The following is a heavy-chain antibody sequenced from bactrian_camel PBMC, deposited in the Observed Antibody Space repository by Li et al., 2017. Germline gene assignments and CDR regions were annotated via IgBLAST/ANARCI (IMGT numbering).Heavy chain of an antibody. Sequence: HVQLVESGGGSVQAGGSLRLSCAVSGYTISSYCMGWFRQAPWKAREGVASIDIGGSNTYHADSVEGRFTISEDNDKDMLFLQMNNLQPEDTALYFCAAGRAGYCYVQPPAFRYWGQGTQVTVS. CDR2: IDIGGSNT. D-gene: IGHD2*01. J-gene: IGHJ6*01. CDR1: GYTISSYC. V-gene: IGHV3S1*01. CDR3: AAGRAGYCYVQPPAFRY.